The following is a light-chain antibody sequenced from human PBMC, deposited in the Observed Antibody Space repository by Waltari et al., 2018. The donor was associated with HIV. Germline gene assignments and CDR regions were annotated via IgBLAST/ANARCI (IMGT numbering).Light chain of an antibody. V-gene: IGLV7-46*01. CDR3: LLSYSGTRV. CDR2: DTN. CDR1: TGSVPSAHL. Sequence: QAVVTQAPSLTVSPGGTVTLTCGSSTGSVPSAHLPYWFQQKPGQGPRTLIYDTNTKHSWTPARFSGSLLGGKAALTLSGALPEDEAEYYCLLSYSGTRVFGGGTKLAVL. J-gene: IGLJ3*02.